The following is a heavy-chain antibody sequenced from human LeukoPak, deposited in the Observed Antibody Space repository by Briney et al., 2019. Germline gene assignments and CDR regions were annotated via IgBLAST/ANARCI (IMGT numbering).Heavy chain of an antibody. CDR1: GFTFTSYA. D-gene: IGHD6-13*01. CDR2: IKQDGREK. Sequence: PGGSLRLSCAASGFTFTSYAMHWVRQAPGRGLEWVANIKQDGREKYRVDSVKGRFTISRDNANNSLYLQMNSLRAEDTAVYYCARDGYSSSWYGGYFDYWGQGTLVTVSS. J-gene: IGHJ4*02. CDR3: ARDGYSSSWYGGYFDY. V-gene: IGHV3-7*01.